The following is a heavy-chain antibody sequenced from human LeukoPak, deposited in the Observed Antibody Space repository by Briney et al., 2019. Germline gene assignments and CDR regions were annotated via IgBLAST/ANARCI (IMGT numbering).Heavy chain of an antibody. D-gene: IGHD3-16*01. CDR1: GFTFTSYD. V-gene: IGHV3-48*04. J-gene: IGHJ6*03. CDR2: ISAGGSTI. Sequence: GGSLRLSCEASGFTFTSYDMNWVRQAPGKGLEWVSVISAGGSTIYYADSVKGRFTISRDNAKNSLYLQMNSLRAEDTAVYYCARDFTSSYYYYYYMDVWGKGTTVTISS. CDR3: ARDFTSSYYYYYYMDV.